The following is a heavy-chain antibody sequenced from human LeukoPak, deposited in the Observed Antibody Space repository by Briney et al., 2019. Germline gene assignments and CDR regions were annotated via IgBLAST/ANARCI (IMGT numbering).Heavy chain of an antibody. CDR1: GYSFTDHY. D-gene: IGHD7-27*01. V-gene: IGHV1-2*02. Sequence: EASVKVSCKASGYSFTDHYLQWLRQAPGQGLEWMAWIHPKTGVTNYAERFQGRLSLTRDTSISTLYMELNSLTSDHTAVYYCARDHNWGPDYWGQGTLVSVSS. CDR2: IHPKTGVT. CDR3: ARDHNWGPDY. J-gene: IGHJ4*02.